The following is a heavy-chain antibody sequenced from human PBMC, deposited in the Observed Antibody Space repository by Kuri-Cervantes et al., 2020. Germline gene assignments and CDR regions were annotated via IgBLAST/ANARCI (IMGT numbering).Heavy chain of an antibody. Sequence: LSLTCAASGFTFSSYAMHWVRQAPGKGLEWVAVISYEGSNKYYADSVKGRFTISRDNSKNTLYLQMNSQRAEDTAVYYCAKALDRGLLWLGELPWNWFDPWGQGTLVTVSS. CDR1: GFTFSSYA. CDR3: AKALDRGLLWLGELPWNWFDP. J-gene: IGHJ5*02. D-gene: IGHD3-10*01. V-gene: IGHV3-30-3*01. CDR2: ISYEGSNK.